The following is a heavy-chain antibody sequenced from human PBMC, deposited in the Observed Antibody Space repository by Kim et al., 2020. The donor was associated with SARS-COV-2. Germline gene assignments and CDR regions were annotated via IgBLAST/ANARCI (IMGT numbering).Heavy chain of an antibody. D-gene: IGHD6-13*01. CDR1: GFTFSSCW. Sequence: GGSLRLSCAASGFTFSSCWMSWVRQAPGKGLEWVANIKQDGSERYYVDSVKGRFTISRDNAKNSLYLQMNSLRAEDTAVYYCARWGSSSWNFDYWGQGTLVTVSS. CDR3: ARWGSSSWNFDY. V-gene: IGHV3-7*01. J-gene: IGHJ4*02. CDR2: IKQDGSER.